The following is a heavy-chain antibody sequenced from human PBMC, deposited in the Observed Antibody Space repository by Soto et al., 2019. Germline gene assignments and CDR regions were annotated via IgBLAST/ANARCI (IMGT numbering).Heavy chain of an antibody. V-gene: IGHV4-4*02. CDR3: ARGDSGNYNWFDP. D-gene: IGHD4-4*01. CDR2: IYHSGTT. CDR1: GGSISSTNW. Sequence: QVQLQESGPGLVKPSGTLSLTCAVSGGSISSTNWWSWVRQSPGKGLEWIGEIYHSGTTNYNPSLKSRATISVDKSKNQFSLKLSSVTAADTAVYYCARGDSGNYNWFDPWGQGTLVTVSS. J-gene: IGHJ5*02.